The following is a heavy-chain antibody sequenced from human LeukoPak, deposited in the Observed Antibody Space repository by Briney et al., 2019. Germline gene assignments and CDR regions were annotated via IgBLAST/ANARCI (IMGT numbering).Heavy chain of an antibody. CDR2: MNSSISYI. J-gene: IGHJ3*02. V-gene: IGHV3-21*01. D-gene: IGHD3-22*01. CDR3: ARDMIVVVMGDAFDI. CDR1: GFIFSSYS. Sequence: GGCLRLSCAGSGFIFSSYSMNWGRQAPGKGVEWVSSMNSSISYIYYADSVKGRFTISRDNAKNSLYLQMNSLRAEDTAVYYCARDMIVVVMGDAFDIWGHGTMVTVSS.